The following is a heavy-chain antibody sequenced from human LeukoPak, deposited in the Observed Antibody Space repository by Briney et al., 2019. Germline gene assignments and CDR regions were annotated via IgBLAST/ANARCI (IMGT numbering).Heavy chain of an antibody. J-gene: IGHJ4*02. CDR1: GFTFSSSS. V-gene: IGHV3-48*02. CDR3: ARGGGSYAYFDY. Sequence: PGRSLRLSCAASGFTFSSSSMTWVRQAPGKGLEWVSYISGSSSTIYYAASVKGRFTISRDTAKNSLYLQMNSLRDEDTAVYYCARGGGSYAYFDYWGQGTLVTVSS. CDR2: ISGSSSTI. D-gene: IGHD1-26*01.